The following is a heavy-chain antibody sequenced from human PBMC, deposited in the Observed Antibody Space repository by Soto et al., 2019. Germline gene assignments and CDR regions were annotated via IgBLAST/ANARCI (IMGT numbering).Heavy chain of an antibody. Sequence: ASVKVSCKASGYTFTSYAMHWVRQAPGQRLEWMGWINAGNGNTKYSQKFQGRVTITRDTSASTAYMELSSLRSEDTAVYYCARGPSYGSGSYKGLDPWGQGTLVTVSS. CDR3: ARGPSYGSGSYKGLDP. V-gene: IGHV1-3*01. D-gene: IGHD3-10*01. CDR2: INAGNGNT. CDR1: GYTFTSYA. J-gene: IGHJ5*02.